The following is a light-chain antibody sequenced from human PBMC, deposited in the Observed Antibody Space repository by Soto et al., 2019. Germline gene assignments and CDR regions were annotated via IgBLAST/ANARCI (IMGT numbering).Light chain of an antibody. CDR3: SPKTSARPRV. CDR2: EVS. J-gene: IGLJ3*02. CDR1: SSDVGGYKY. V-gene: IGLV2-14*01. Sequence: QSALTQPASVSGSPGQSITISCTGTSSDVGGYKYVSWYQQHSGKAPKLMIYEVSNRPSGIYNRFSGSKSGNTAPLTIYGLQPEDEAGYYRSPKTSARPRVLGGGTKVTVL.